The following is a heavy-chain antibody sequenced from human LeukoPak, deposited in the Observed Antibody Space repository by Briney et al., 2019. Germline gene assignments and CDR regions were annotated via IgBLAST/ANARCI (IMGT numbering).Heavy chain of an antibody. CDR1: GFTFSSYG. CDR3: AKRGDCGSDCRQFGY. Sequence: GESLRLSCAASGFTFSSYGMSWVRQAPGKGLEWLSHITSGGTIYYADSVKGRFTISRDNSKNTLYLQMNSLRAEDTAVYYCAKRGDCGSDCRQFGYWGQGTLVTVSS. J-gene: IGHJ4*02. CDR2: ITSGGTI. D-gene: IGHD2-21*02. V-gene: IGHV3-23*01.